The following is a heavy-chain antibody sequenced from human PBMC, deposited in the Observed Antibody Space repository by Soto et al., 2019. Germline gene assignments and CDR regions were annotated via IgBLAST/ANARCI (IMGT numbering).Heavy chain of an antibody. J-gene: IGHJ4*02. CDR1: GYTFQNYH. Sequence: QVQLVQSGAEVKEPGASVKVSCKASGYTFQNYHMHWVRQAPGQGLEWMGIIHPSGVTKTYAQRFQGRLAMTRDTSTSTAYMELSSLTSEDTAVYFCARDLWGSWTVDYWGQGTLVTVSS. CDR3: ARDLWGSWTVDY. CDR2: IHPSGVTK. D-gene: IGHD3-16*01. V-gene: IGHV1-46*02.